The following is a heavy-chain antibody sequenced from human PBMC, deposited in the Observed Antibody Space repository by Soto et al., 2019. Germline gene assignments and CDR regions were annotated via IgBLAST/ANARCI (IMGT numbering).Heavy chain of an antibody. CDR1: GGTFSSYR. Sequence: QVQLVQSGAEVKKPGSSVKVSCKASGGTFSSYRINWVRQAPGQGLEWVGGIVPIYRTADYAQKFQGRVTITADASASTSYMELRSLKSQDTAVYYCVRDSGAKLSSSWGQGTLVTVSS. J-gene: IGHJ4*02. CDR3: VRDSGAKLSSS. CDR2: IVPIYRTA. V-gene: IGHV1-69*01. D-gene: IGHD6-13*01.